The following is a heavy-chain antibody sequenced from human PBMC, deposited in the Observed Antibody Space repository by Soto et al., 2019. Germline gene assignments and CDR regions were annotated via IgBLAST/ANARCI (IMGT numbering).Heavy chain of an antibody. Sequence: GASVKVSCKASGGTFSCYAMSWVRQAPGQGLEWMGGIIPIFGTANYAQKFQGRVTITADTSTSTVYMELSSLRSEDTAVYYCARDRSNPGYCSGGSCYSTARNWFDPWGQGTLVTVSS. V-gene: IGHV1-69*06. CDR2: IIPIFGTA. J-gene: IGHJ5*02. CDR3: ARDRSNPGYCSGGSCYSTARNWFDP. D-gene: IGHD2-15*01. CDR1: GGTFSCYA.